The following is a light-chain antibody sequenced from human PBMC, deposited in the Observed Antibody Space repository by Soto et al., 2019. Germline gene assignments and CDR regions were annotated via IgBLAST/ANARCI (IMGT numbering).Light chain of an antibody. Sequence: EIVMTQSPATLSVSPGERATLSCRASQSVSSNSAWYQQKPGQAPRLLIYGASTRATGIPARFSGSGSGTEFTLTISSLQSEDFAVYYCQQYNNWPPTTFGQGTKV. CDR2: GAS. CDR1: QSVSSN. J-gene: IGKJ1*01. CDR3: QQYNNWPPTT. V-gene: IGKV3-15*01.